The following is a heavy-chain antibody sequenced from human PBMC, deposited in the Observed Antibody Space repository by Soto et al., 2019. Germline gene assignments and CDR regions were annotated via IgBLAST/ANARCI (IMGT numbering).Heavy chain of an antibody. Sequence: GGSLRLSCSASGFTFSSYAMHWVRQAPGKGLEYVSAISSNGGSTYYADSVKGRFTISRDNSKNTLYLQMSSLRAEDTAVYYCVKHATTPRVSIVVVPAAIYGAFDIWGQGTMVTVSS. J-gene: IGHJ3*02. CDR2: ISSNGGST. V-gene: IGHV3-64D*08. D-gene: IGHD2-2*02. CDR3: VKHATTPRVSIVVVPAAIYGAFDI. CDR1: GFTFSSYA.